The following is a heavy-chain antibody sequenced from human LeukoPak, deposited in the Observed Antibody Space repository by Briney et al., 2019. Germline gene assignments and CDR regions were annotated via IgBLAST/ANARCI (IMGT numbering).Heavy chain of an antibody. CDR2: IIPIFGTA. Sequence: SVKVSCKASGYTFTSYDINWVRQAPGQGLEWMGGIIPIFGTANYAQKFQGRVTITADKSTSTAYMELSSLRSEDTAVYYCASSYDSSGYNVDYWGQGTLVTVSS. V-gene: IGHV1-69*06. D-gene: IGHD3-22*01. CDR1: GYTFTSYD. J-gene: IGHJ4*02. CDR3: ASSYDSSGYNVDY.